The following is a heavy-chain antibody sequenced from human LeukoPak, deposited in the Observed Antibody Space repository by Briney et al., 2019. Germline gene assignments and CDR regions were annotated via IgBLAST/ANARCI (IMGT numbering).Heavy chain of an antibody. CDR3: AREQGGGSGSYYNS. Sequence: PGGSLRLSCAASGFTFSSYSMNWIRQAPGKGLEWVSYISSSSSTIYYADSVKGRFTISRDNAKNSLYLQMNSLRAEDTAVYYCAREQGGGSGSYYNSWGQGTLVTVSS. CDR1: GFTFSSYS. J-gene: IGHJ5*02. D-gene: IGHD3-10*01. CDR2: ISSSSSTI. V-gene: IGHV3-48*01.